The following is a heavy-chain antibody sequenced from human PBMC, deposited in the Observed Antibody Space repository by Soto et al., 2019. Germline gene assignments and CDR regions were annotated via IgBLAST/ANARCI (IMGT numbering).Heavy chain of an antibody. CDR2: INPNSGGT. CDR3: AREAYYYDISGYRNPSTFCYGMDV. J-gene: IGHJ6*02. Sequence: YRRSAQQENRQGLEWMGWINPNSGGTNYAQKFQGRVTMTRDTSTSTVYMELSSLRSEDTAVYYCAREAYYYDISGYRNPSTFCYGMDVLLQGTTVTV. CDR1: Y. D-gene: IGHD3-22*01. V-gene: IGHV1-2*02.